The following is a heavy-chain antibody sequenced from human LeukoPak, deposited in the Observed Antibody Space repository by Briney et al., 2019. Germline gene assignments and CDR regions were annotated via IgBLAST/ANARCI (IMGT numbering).Heavy chain of an antibody. CDR3: ARDGIAAAYYYYMDV. Sequence: GGSLRLSCVVSGFTFSTSPMNWVRQAPGKGLEWVSSISSSSSYIYYADSVKGRFTISRDNAKNSLYLQMNSLRAEDTAVYYCARDGIAAAYYYYMDVWGKGTTVTVSS. CDR2: ISSSSSYI. J-gene: IGHJ6*03. V-gene: IGHV3-21*01. CDR1: GFTFSTSP. D-gene: IGHD6-13*01.